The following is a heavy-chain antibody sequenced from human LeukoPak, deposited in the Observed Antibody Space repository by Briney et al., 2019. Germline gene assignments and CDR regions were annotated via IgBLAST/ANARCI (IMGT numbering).Heavy chain of an antibody. CDR3: ASRVGGYSGYDLDYFDY. CDR2: ISSSSSYI. CDR1: GFTIGNRW. Sequence: GGSLRLSCTASGFTIGNRWMHWVRQAPGRGLVWVSSISSSSSYIYYADSVKGRFTISRDNAKNSLYLQMNSLRAEDTAVYYCASRVGGYSGYDLDYFDYWGQGTLVTVSS. J-gene: IGHJ4*02. V-gene: IGHV3-21*01. D-gene: IGHD5-12*01.